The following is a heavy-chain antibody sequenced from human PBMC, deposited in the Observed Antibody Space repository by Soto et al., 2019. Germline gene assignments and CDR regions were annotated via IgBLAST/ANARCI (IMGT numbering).Heavy chain of an antibody. V-gene: IGHV1-8*01. Sequence: ASVKGSCKASGYTFTSYDINWVRQATGQGLEWMGWMNPNSGNTGYAQKFQGRVTMTRNTSISTAYMELSSLRSEDTAVYYCARGGQTTVDGAFDYWGQGTLVTVSS. J-gene: IGHJ4*02. CDR2: MNPNSGNT. CDR1: GYTFTSYD. CDR3: ARGGQTTVDGAFDY. D-gene: IGHD4-17*01.